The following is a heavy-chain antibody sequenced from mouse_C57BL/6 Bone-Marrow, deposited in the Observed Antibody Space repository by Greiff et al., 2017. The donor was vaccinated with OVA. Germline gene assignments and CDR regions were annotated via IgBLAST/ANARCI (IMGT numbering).Heavy chain of an antibody. D-gene: IGHD2-3*01. Sequence: VKLQQPGTELVKPGASVKLSCKASGYTFTSYWMHWVKQGPGQGLEWIGNINPSNGGTNYNEKFKSKATLTVDKSSSTAYMQLSSLTSEDSAVYYCARYDGCYYYAMDYWGQGTSVTVSS. CDR2: INPSNGGT. CDR1: GYTFTSYW. V-gene: IGHV1-53*01. CDR3: ARYDGCYYYAMDY. J-gene: IGHJ4*01.